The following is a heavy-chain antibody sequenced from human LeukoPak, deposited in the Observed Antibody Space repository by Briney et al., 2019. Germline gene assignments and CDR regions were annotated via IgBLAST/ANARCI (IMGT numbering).Heavy chain of an antibody. D-gene: IGHD3-22*01. Sequence: GGSLRLSCAASGFTFSSHAMSWVRQAPGKGLEWVSGISDTGGSTNYADSVKGRFTISRDNSKNTVYLQMNSLRAEDTAVYYCARTHDSQALDIWGQGTMVTVSS. CDR2: ISDTGGST. V-gene: IGHV3-23*01. J-gene: IGHJ3*02. CDR1: GFTFSSHA. CDR3: ARTHDSQALDI.